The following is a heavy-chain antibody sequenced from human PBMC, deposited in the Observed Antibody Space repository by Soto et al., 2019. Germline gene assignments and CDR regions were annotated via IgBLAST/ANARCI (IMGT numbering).Heavy chain of an antibody. Sequence: EVQLVESGGELIQPGGSLRLSCAASGFAVGGFYMNWVRQAPGKGLEWVSVMFTTGTTYYADSVKGRFTISRDDSKNTLYLQMNSLSAEDTAVYYCARERYSYGFDYWGQGTVVTVSS. CDR1: GFAVGGFY. J-gene: IGHJ4*02. V-gene: IGHV3-53*01. D-gene: IGHD5-18*01. CDR3: ARERYSYGFDY. CDR2: MFTTGTT.